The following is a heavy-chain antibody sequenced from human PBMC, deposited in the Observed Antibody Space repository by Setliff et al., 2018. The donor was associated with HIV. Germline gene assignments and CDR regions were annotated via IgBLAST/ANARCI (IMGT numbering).Heavy chain of an antibody. CDR2: INHSGTT. D-gene: IGHD3-9*01. Sequence: SETLSLTCTVSGDSIRSGSYYWSWIRQPPGKGLEWIGEINHSGTTNYKPSLQRRVTISVDTSTKQISLKMSSVTAADTAVYFCARRARFCISATCYRYFDYWGLGTLVTVPQ. CDR1: GDSIRSGSYY. CDR3: ARRARFCISATCYRYFDY. J-gene: IGHJ4*02. V-gene: IGHV4-61*01.